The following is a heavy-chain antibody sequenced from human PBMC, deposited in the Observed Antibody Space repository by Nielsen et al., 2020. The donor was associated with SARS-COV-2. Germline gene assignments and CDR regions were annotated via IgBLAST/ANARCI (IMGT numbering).Heavy chain of an antibody. V-gene: IGHV3-30*03. J-gene: IGHJ4*02. Sequence: GESLKISCAASGFTFSSYGMHWVRQAPGKGLEWVAVISYDGSNKYYADSVKGRFTISRDNSKNTLYLQMNSLRAEDTAVYYCASRTGGIDYWGQGTLVTVSS. CDR1: GFTFSSYG. CDR3: ASRTGGIDY. CDR2: ISYDGSNK. D-gene: IGHD3-16*01.